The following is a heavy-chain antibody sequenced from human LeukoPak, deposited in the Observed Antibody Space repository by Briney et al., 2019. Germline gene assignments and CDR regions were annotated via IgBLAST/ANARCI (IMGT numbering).Heavy chain of an antibody. CDR1: GGTFSSYT. J-gene: IGHJ6*03. D-gene: IGHD3-10*01. CDR3: ARKVYYGSGSYYYYYYYMDV. CDR2: IIPILGIA. V-gene: IGHV1-69*02. Sequence: SVKVSCKASGGTFSSYTISWVRQAPGQGLEWMGRIIPILGIANYAQKFQGRVTMTRNTSISTAYMELSSPRSEDTAVYYCARKVYYGSGSYYYYYYYMDVWGKGTTVTVSS.